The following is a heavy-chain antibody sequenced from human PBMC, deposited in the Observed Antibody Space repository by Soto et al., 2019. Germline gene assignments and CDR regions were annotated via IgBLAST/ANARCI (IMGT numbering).Heavy chain of an antibody. Sequence: SETLALTCTVSGDPIKSWYCSWIRQPPGKGLEWIGYIYCSGSTNYNPSLKSRVTTSVDTSKNQSSLKLSSVTAADTAVYYCARLEGYWYFDIWGRGTLVTV. CDR2: IYCSGST. J-gene: IGHJ2*01. CDR1: GDPIKSWY. V-gene: IGHV4-59*08. CDR3: ARLEGYWYFDI. D-gene: IGHD3-3*01.